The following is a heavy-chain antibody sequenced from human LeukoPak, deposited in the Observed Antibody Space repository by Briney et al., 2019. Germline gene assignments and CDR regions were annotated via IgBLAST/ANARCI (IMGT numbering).Heavy chain of an antibody. D-gene: IGHD3-22*01. CDR1: RYTFTSYD. V-gene: IGHV1-8*01. Sequence: PVASVKDSCKATRYTFTSYDINWVRQATGQGLEWMGWMNPNSGNTGYAMKIQGRVTMTSNTSISTAYMELSSLRSEDTAVYYCARGLMIVVPMDVWGKGTTVTVSS. CDR3: ARGLMIVVPMDV. J-gene: IGHJ6*04. CDR2: MNPNSGNT.